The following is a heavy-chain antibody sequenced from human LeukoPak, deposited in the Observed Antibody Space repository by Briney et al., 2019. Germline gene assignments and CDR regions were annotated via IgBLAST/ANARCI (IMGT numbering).Heavy chain of an antibody. Sequence: GGSLRLSCAASGFTFSSYAMIWVRQAPGKGLEWVSNTSGSGGSSYYADSVKGRFTISRDNSKNTLYLQMNSLRADDTAVYYCAKAGYSYGIPFFDYWGQGTLVTVSS. V-gene: IGHV3-23*01. CDR3: AKAGYSYGIPFFDY. J-gene: IGHJ4*02. CDR1: GFTFSSYA. D-gene: IGHD5-18*01. CDR2: TSGSGGSS.